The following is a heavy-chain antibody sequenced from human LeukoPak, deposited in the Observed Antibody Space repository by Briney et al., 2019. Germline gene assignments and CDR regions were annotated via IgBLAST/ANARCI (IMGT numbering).Heavy chain of an antibody. J-gene: IGHJ4*02. CDR2: IYWNNDK. D-gene: IGHD3-22*01. CDR3: AQIVPYYYDSSGYYYYFDY. CDR1: GFSLSTSGVG. V-gene: IGHV2-5*01. Sequence: KESGPTLVKPTQTLTLTCTFSGFSLSTSGVGVGWIRQPPGKALEWLALIYWNNDKRYSPSLKSRLTITKDTSKNQVVLTMTSMDPVDTATYYCAQIVPYYYDSSGYYYYFDYWGQGTLVTVSS.